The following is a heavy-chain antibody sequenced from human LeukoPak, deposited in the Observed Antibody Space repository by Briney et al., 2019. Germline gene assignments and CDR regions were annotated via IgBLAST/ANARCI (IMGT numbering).Heavy chain of an antibody. V-gene: IGHV1-2*02. J-gene: IGHJ6*03. Sequence: ASVKVSCKASGYTFTGYYMHWVRQAPGQGLEWMGWINPNSGGTNYAQKFQGRVTMTRDTSISTAYMELSRLRSGDTAVYYCARDVITMVRGVQSYYYMDVWGKGTTVTVSS. D-gene: IGHD3-10*01. CDR3: ARDVITMVRGVQSYYYMDV. CDR1: GYTFTGYY. CDR2: INPNSGGT.